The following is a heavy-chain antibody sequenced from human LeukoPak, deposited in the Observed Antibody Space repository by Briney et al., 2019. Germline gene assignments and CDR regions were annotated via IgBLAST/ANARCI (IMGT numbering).Heavy chain of an antibody. CDR3: ARDMGAPDYGSYSVDY. CDR1: GGSVSSGSYY. CDR2: IHYSGSA. D-gene: IGHD4-23*01. V-gene: IGHV4-61*01. Sequence: TSETLSLTCTVSGGSVSSGSYYWSWIRQPPGRGLEWIAYIHYSGSAAYNPSLKSRVTISRDMSTNQFSLKMTSVTAADTAVYFCARDMGAPDYGSYSVDYWGQGTLVAVSS. J-gene: IGHJ4*02.